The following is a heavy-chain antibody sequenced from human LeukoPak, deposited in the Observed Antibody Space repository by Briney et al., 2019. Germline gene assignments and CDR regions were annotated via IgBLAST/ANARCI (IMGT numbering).Heavy chain of an antibody. CDR1: GFTFSSYA. CDR2: ISGSGGST. CDR3: ARGNIGYCSGGSCYSGYYFDY. V-gene: IGHV3-23*01. Sequence: GGSLRLSCAASGFTFSSYAMSWVRQAPGKGLEWVSAISGSGGSTYYADSVKGRFTISRDNSKNTLYLQMNSLRAEDTAVYYCARGNIGYCSGGSCYSGYYFDYWGQGTLVTVSS. J-gene: IGHJ4*02. D-gene: IGHD2-15*01.